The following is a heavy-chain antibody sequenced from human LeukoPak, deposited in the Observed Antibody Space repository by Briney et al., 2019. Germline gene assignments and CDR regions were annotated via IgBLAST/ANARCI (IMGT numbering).Heavy chain of an antibody. CDR1: GGSFSGYY. CDR2: INHSGNT. CDR3: VTEPGYCTGGRCYGGWFDP. J-gene: IGHJ5*02. Sequence: NPSETLSLTCAVYGGSFSGYYWSWIRKAPGKGLEWIGEINHSGNTNYNPSLKSRVTISVDTSKNQFSLKLSSVTAADTAVYYCVTEPGYCTGGRCYGGWFDPWGQGTLVTVSS. V-gene: IGHV4-34*01. D-gene: IGHD2-15*01.